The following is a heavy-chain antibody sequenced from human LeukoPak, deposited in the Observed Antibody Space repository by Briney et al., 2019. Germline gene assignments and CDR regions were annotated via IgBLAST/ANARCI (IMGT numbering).Heavy chain of an antibody. CDR3: AKVMREYYDMLTFDY. V-gene: IGHV3-43*02. D-gene: IGHD3-9*01. Sequence: GGSLRLSCAASGFTFDDYAMHWVRQAPGKGLEWVSLISGDGGSTYYADSVKGRFTIPRDNSKNSLYLQMNSLRTEDTALYYCAKVMREYYDMLTFDYWGQGTLVTVSS. CDR1: GFTFDDYA. J-gene: IGHJ4*02. CDR2: ISGDGGST.